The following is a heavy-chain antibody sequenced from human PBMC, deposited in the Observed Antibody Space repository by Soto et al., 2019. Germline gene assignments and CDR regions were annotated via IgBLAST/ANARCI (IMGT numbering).Heavy chain of an antibody. V-gene: IGHV4-59*08. CDR1: GGSISSYY. CDR2: IYYSGST. D-gene: IGHD2-15*01. CDR3: ARHGVVEAATPNRFDP. J-gene: IGHJ5*02. Sequence: SETLSLTCTVSGGSISSYYWSWTRQPPGKGLEWIGYIYYSGSTNYNPSLKSRVTISVDTSKNQFSLKLSSVTAADTAVYYCARHGVVEAATPNRFDPWGQGTLVTVPS.